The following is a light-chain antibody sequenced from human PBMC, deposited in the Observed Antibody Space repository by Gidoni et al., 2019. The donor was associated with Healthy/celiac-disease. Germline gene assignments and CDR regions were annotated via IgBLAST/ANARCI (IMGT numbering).Light chain of an antibody. CDR2: DVS. CDR1: SSDVGGYNY. J-gene: IGLJ2*01. CDR3: SSYTSSSTLGVV. Sequence: QSALPQPASVSGSPGQSITISCTGTSSDVGGYNYVSRYQQHPGKAPKLMIYDVSNRPSGVSNRFSGSKSGNTASLTISGLQAEDEADYYCSSYTSSSTLGVVFGGGTKLTVL. V-gene: IGLV2-14*03.